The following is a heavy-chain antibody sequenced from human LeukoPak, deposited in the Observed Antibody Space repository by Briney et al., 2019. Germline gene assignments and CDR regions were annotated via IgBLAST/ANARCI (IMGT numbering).Heavy chain of an antibody. V-gene: IGHV4-30-2*01. CDR1: GGSISSGGYS. J-gene: IGHJ4*02. D-gene: IGHD3-22*01. CDR3: ARSSYYYDSSGHPDY. Sequence: SQTLSLTCAVSGGSISSGGYSWSWIRQPPGKGLEWIGYIYHSGSTYYNPSLKSRVTISVDRSKNQFSLKLSSVTAADTAVYYCARSSYYYDSSGHPDYWGQGTLVTVSS. CDR2: IYHSGST.